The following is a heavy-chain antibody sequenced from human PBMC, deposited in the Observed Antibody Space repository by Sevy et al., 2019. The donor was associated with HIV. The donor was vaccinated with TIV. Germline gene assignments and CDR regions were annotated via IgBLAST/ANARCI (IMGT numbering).Heavy chain of an antibody. V-gene: IGHV3-33*01. D-gene: IGHD4-17*01. Sequence: GGSLRLSCVASQFNFDTYAIHWVRQAPGKGLEWVAMIWYDGSSKDYAESVKGRFAISRDNSQNTAFLQMNSLRAEDTGVYYCATNMVHAGAYGAYFNVWGQGSLVTVSS. CDR3: ATNMVHAGAYGAYFNV. J-gene: IGHJ4*02. CDR2: IWYDGSSK. CDR1: QFNFDTYA.